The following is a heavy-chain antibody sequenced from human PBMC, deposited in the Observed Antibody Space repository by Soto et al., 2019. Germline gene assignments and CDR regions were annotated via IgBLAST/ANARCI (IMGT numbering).Heavy chain of an antibody. Sequence: EVQLVESGGGLVKPGGSLRLSCAASGFSFSDYSMNWVRQAPGKGLEWVSSISSSSSYIYYADSLKGRFTVSRDNAKISLYLQMNSLRAEDTAIYYCARDQRSSTWGDFDYWGQGNLVAVSS. CDR3: ARDQRSSTWGDFDY. V-gene: IGHV3-21*01. D-gene: IGHD7-27*01. J-gene: IGHJ4*02. CDR2: ISSSSSYI. CDR1: GFSFSDYS.